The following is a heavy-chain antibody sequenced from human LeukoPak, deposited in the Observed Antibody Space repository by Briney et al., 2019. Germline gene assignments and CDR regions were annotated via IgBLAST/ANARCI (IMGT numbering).Heavy chain of an antibody. J-gene: IGHJ4*02. V-gene: IGHV3-48*03. D-gene: IGHD3-10*01. Sequence: PGGSLRLSCAASGFTFSSYEMIWVRQAPGKGLEWVSYISTGGSTIYYADSVKGRFTISRDNAKNSLYLQMNSLRAEDTAAYYCARSAFGGKAHCLDYWGQGALVTVS. CDR2: ISTGGSTI. CDR3: ARSAFGGKAHCLDY. CDR1: GFTFSSYE.